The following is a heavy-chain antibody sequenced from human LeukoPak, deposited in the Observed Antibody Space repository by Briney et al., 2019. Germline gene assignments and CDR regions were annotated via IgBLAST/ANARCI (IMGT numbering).Heavy chain of an antibody. D-gene: IGHD3-22*01. J-gene: IGHJ4*02. V-gene: IGHV1-69*13. CDR2: IIPIFATA. CDR1: GGTFSSYA. CDR3: AADPVYYDSSGYYLGDY. Sequence: ASVKVSCKASGGTFSSYAISWVRQAPGQGLEWMGGIIPIFATANYAQKFQGRVTITADEPTSTAYMELSSLRSEDAAVYYCAADPVYYDSSGYYLGDYWGQGTLVTVSS.